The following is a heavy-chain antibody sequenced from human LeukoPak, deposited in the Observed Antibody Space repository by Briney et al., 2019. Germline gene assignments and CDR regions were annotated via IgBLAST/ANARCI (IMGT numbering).Heavy chain of an antibody. CDR3: ARQYDSYFYYYLDL. J-gene: IGHJ6*03. D-gene: IGHD2-2*01. Sequence: SETLSLTCGVSGYPINNAYYWVWIRQPPGKGLEWIGSLYHPDSTYYNPSLKSRVTMSVDTSRNQFSLRLSFVTAADTAVCYCARQYDSYFYYYLDLWGTGTTVTVSS. CDR1: GYPINNAYY. CDR2: LYHPDST. V-gene: IGHV4-38-2*01.